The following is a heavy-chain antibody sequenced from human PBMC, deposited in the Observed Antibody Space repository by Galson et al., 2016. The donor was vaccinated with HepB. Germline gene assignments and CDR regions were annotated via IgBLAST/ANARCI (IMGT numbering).Heavy chain of an antibody. CDR1: GYSFAKYW. Sequence: QSGAEVKKPGESLKISCQGSGYSFAKYWIVWVRQMPGKGLEWMGIIYPGDSDTTYSPSFQGQVTISVDKSISTAYLQWSSLKASDTAMYYCARQVGATHDHWGQGTLVTVSS. D-gene: IGHD1-26*01. CDR3: ARQVGATHDH. CDR2: IYPGDSDT. V-gene: IGHV5-51*01. J-gene: IGHJ4*02.